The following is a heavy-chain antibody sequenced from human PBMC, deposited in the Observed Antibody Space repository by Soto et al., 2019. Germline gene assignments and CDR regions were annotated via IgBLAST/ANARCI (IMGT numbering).Heavy chain of an antibody. Sequence: GGSLRLSCTASGFSFINYAMSWVRQVPGKGLEWVSSISGSGGNTYYADSVKGRFTISRDNSNNTLYLQMNSLRADDTAVYYCAQGRDCSGGSCYFDHWGQGALVTVSS. CDR3: AQGRDCSGGSCYFDH. V-gene: IGHV3-23*01. J-gene: IGHJ4*02. CDR1: GFSFINYA. CDR2: ISGSGGNT. D-gene: IGHD2-15*01.